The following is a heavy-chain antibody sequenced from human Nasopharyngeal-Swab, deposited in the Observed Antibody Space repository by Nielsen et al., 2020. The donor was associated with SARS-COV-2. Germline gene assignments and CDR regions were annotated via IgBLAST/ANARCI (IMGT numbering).Heavy chain of an antibody. Sequence: GESLKISCAASGFSFTNDWFSWVRLAPGKGLEWIALFRAKADGGTADYAAPVLARFTISRDDSTSTVFLQMDNLKTEDTAVYYCSTRPSDTHVLWGRGTLVTVSS. CDR1: GFSFTNDW. CDR2: FRAKADGGTA. V-gene: IGHV3-15*01. CDR3: STRPSDTHVL. J-gene: IGHJ4*02.